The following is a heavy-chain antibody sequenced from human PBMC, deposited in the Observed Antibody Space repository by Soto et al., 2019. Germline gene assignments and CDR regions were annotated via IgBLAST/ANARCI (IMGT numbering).Heavy chain of an antibody. D-gene: IGHD6-6*01. J-gene: IGHJ5*02. CDR1: GGTFTNYV. V-gene: IGHV1-69*01. CDR2: LIPIFGAA. CDR3: ARGRSSPNFDP. Sequence: QVQLVQSGAEVRKPGSSVKVSCKISGGTFTNYVISWLRQAPGQGLEWMGGLIPIFGAANIAQKFQGRVTITADAPTSTVNMELSSLTSEDTAVYHCARGRSSPNFDPWGQGTLVTVSS.